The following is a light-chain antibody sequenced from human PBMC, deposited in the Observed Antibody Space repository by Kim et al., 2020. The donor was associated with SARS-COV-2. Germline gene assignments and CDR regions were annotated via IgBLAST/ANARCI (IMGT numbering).Light chain of an antibody. CDR2: LEGSGSY. CDR3: ETWDSDLWV. J-gene: IGLJ3*02. V-gene: IGLV4-60*03. Sequence: QPVLTQSSSASASLGSSVKLTCTLSSGHSSYIIAWHQQQPGKAPRYLMKLEGSGSYNKGSGVPDRFSGSSSGADRYLTISNLQSEDEADYYCETWDSDLWVFGGGSQRTVL. CDR1: SGHSSYI.